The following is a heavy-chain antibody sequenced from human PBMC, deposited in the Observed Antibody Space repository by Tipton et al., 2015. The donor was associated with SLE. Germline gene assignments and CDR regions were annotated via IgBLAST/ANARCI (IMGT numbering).Heavy chain of an antibody. D-gene: IGHD4-11*01. CDR2: IIPISGTT. J-gene: IGHJ4*02. V-gene: IGHV1-69*01. CDR1: GGTFISHG. CDR3: AKGPLDDYINYAALYYFDC. Sequence: QVQLVQSGAEVKEPGSSVKVSCKASGGTFISHGLIWVRQAPGQGLEWMGGIIPISGTTNYAQKFQGRVTITADESTSTAYMDLSSLKSEDTAMYYCAKGPLDDYINYAALYYFDCWGQGTLVTVSS.